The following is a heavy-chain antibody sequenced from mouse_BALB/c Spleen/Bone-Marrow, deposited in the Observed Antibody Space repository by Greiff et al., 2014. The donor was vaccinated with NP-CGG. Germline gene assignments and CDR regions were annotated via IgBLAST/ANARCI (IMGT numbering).Heavy chain of an antibody. Sequence: VQLKESGGGLVQPGGARKLSCAGSGFTFSSFGMHWVRQAPEKGVEWVAYISSGSSTIYYADTMKGRFTISRDNPKNTLFLQMTSLRSEDTAMYYCTRSGTLGAMDYWGQGTSVTVSS. V-gene: IGHV5-17*02. CDR1: GFTFSSFG. D-gene: IGHD3-3*01. J-gene: IGHJ4*01. CDR2: ISSGSSTI. CDR3: TRSGTLGAMDY.